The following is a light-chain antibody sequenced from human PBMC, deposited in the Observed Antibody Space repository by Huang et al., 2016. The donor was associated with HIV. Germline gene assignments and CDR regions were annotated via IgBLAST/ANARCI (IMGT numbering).Light chain of an antibody. V-gene: IGKV1-8*01. J-gene: IGKJ1*01. CDR1: QDVSNY. CDR3: QQYHIYPWT. Sequence: AIRITQSPSSLSASTGDRVTITCRASQDVSNYLAWYQQKPGRAPNLMIYSTSTLQSGVPARFSGNGSATDFSLTITCLQSDDFATYYCQQYHIYPWTFGQGTKVEI. CDR2: STS.